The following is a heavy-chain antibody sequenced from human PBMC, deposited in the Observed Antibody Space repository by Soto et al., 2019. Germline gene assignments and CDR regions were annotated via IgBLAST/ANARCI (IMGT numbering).Heavy chain of an antibody. J-gene: IGHJ6*02. Sequence: SETLSLTCAVYGGSFSGYYWSWIRQPPGKGLEWIGEINHSGSTNYNPSLKSRVTISVDTSKNQFSLKLSSVTAADTAVYYCARGPGKLSTLPTRYYYYYGMDVWGQGTTVTVSS. V-gene: IGHV4-34*01. CDR3: ARGPGKLSTLPTRYYYYYGMDV. CDR1: GGSFSGYY. CDR2: INHSGST.